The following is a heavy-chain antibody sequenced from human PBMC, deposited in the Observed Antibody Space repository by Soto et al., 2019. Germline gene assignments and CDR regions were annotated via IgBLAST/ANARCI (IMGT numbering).Heavy chain of an antibody. CDR2: INAANGNT. J-gene: IGHJ5*02. Sequence: ASVKVSCKASGYTFTSYALHWVRQAPGQRLEWMGWINAANGNTKYSQKFQARVTITRDTSATTTYMALSGLTSEDTAVYYCARDQGYYDSGPYDFPWGQGTLVTVSS. CDR1: GYTFTSYA. D-gene: IGHD3-22*01. CDR3: ARDQGYYDSGPYDFP. V-gene: IGHV1-3*01.